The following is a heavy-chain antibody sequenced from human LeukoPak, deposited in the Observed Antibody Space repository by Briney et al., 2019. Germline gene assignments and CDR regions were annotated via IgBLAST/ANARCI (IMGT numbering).Heavy chain of an antibody. Sequence: GGSLRLSCAASGFTFSRYAMSWARQAPGKGLEWVSGISGSGDTTYYADPVKGRFTISRDNSKNTLYLQMNSLRAEDTAVYYCAKDFGDCSNGVCYGKPFDYWGQGTLVTASS. CDR1: GFTFSRYA. CDR3: AKDFGDCSNGVCYGKPFDY. V-gene: IGHV3-23*01. D-gene: IGHD2-8*01. CDR2: ISGSGDTT. J-gene: IGHJ4*02.